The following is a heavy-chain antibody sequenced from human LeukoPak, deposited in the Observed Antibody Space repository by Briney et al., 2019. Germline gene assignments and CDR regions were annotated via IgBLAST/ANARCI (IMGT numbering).Heavy chain of an antibody. D-gene: IGHD3-3*01. Sequence: QTGGSLRLSCAASGFMFRNHGMNWVRQAPGKGLEWLSTISGSGDNTYYADSVKGRFTVSRDNSKNTLYLQMNSLRVEDTAMYCCAKGAYYGDWGQGTLVTVSS. CDR2: ISGSGDNT. J-gene: IGHJ4*02. CDR3: AKGAYYGD. CDR1: GFMFRNHG. V-gene: IGHV3-23*01.